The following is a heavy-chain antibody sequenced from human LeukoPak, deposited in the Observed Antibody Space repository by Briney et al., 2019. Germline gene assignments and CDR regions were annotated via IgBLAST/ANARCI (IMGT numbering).Heavy chain of an antibody. CDR3: TTDGPLWFGELL. CDR2: ISGSGGST. D-gene: IGHD3-10*01. J-gene: IGHJ4*02. CDR1: GFTFSSYA. Sequence: GGSLRLSCAASGFTFSSYAMSWVRQAPGKGLEWVSAISGSGGSTYYADSVKGRFTISRDNSKNTPYLQMNSLKTEDTAVYYCTTDGPLWFGELLWGQGTLVTASS. V-gene: IGHV3-23*01.